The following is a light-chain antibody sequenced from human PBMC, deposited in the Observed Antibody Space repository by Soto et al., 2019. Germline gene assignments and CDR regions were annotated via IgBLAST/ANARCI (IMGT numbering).Light chain of an antibody. CDR3: QQYGST. CDR2: GAS. J-gene: IGKJ5*01. V-gene: IGKV3-20*01. Sequence: EDALTQSPGTLSLSPGERATLSCRAGQNLASKYLAWYQQKAGQAPRLLIYGASSRATGIPDRFSGSGSGTDLTLTISSLEPEDFAVYYCQQYGSTFGQGTRLEIK. CDR1: QNLASKY.